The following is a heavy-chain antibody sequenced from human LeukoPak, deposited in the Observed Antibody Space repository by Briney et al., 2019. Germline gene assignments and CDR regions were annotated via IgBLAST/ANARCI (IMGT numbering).Heavy chain of an antibody. CDR3: AGGGSTSLNWFDP. J-gene: IGHJ5*02. CDR2: INHSGST. D-gene: IGHD2-2*01. Sequence: SETLSLTCAVYGGSFSGYYWSWIRQPPGKGLEWIGEINHSGSTNYNPSLKSRVTISVDTSKNQFSLKLSSVTAADTAVYYCAGGGSTSLNWFDPWGQGTLVTVSS. CDR1: GGSFSGYY. V-gene: IGHV4-34*01.